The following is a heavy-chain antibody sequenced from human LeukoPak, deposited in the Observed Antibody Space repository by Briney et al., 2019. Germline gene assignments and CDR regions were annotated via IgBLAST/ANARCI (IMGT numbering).Heavy chain of an antibody. CDR1: GFTFDDYG. CDR3: ARDSDDCSGYFGY. Sequence: GGSLRLSCAASGFTFDDYGMSWVRQAPGKGLEWVSGINWNGGSTGYADSVKGRFTISRDNSKNTLYLQMNSLRAEDTAVYYCARDSDDCSGYFGYWGQGTLVTVSS. CDR2: INWNGGST. D-gene: IGHD3-22*01. V-gene: IGHV3-20*04. J-gene: IGHJ4*02.